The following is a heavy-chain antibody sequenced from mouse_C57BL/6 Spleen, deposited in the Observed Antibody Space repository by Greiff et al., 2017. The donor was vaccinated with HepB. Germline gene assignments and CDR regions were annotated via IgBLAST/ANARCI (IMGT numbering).Heavy chain of an antibody. J-gene: IGHJ3*01. CDR2: INPNNGGT. D-gene: IGHD2-3*01. V-gene: IGHV1-22*01. CDR1: GYTFTDYN. Sequence: EVQLQQSGPELVKPGASVKMSCKASGYTFTDYNMHWVKQSHGKSLEWIGYINPNNGGTSYNQKFKGKATLTVNKSSSTAYMELRSLTSEDSAVYYCARQDDGWAWFAYWGQGTLVTVSA. CDR3: ARQDDGWAWFAY.